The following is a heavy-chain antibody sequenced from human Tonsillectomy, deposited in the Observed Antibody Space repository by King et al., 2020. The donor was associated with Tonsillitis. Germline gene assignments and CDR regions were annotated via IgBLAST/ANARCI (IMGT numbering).Heavy chain of an antibody. CDR1: GFTFSSYW. D-gene: IGHD3-16*01. CDR3: MKEQGFG. J-gene: IGHJ4*02. Sequence: VQLVESGGGLVQPGGSLRLSCAASGFTFSSYWIHWVRQPPGKGLVWVSRISPDGSGTTYADSVKGRFTISRDNAKNTLYLQMSSLRVDDTAVYYCMKEQGFGWGQGTLVTVSS. V-gene: IGHV3-74*01. CDR2: ISPDGSGT.